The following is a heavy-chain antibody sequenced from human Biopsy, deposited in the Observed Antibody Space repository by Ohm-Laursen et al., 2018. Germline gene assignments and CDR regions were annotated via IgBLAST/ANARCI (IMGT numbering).Heavy chain of an antibody. V-gene: IGHV4-31*01. CDR2: ISYSGTT. CDR3: ARGVPHYDGSGFPLAGYWYFDL. J-gene: IGHJ2*01. D-gene: IGHD3-22*01. Sequence: SQTLSLTCTVSGGSIGGGEYYWNWIRQHPGKGLEWIGLISYSGTTFYNLSLESLLTISIDTSKNHFSLNLRSVTAADTAVYYCARGVPHYDGSGFPLAGYWYFDLWGRGTLVTVSS. CDR1: GGSIGGGEYY.